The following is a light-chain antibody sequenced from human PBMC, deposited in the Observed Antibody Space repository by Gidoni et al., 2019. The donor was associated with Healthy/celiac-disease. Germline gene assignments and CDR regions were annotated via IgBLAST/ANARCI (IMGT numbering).Light chain of an antibody. J-gene: IGLJ1*01. CDR3: CSYAGSSTSYV. CDR2: EGS. Sequence: QSALTHPASVSGSPGQSITISCTGTSSDVGSYNLVSWYQQHPGKAPKLMIYEGSNRPSGVSNRFSGSKSGNTASLTISGLQAEDEADYYCCSYAGSSTSYVFGTGTKVTVL. V-gene: IGLV2-23*01. CDR1: SSDVGSYNL.